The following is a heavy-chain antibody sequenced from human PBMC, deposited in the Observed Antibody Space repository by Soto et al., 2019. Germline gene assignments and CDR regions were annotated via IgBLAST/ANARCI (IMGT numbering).Heavy chain of an antibody. CDR1: GGSISSSSYY. CDR2: IYYSGST. Sequence: SETLSLTCTVSGGSISSSSYYWGWIRQPPGKGLEWIGSIYYSGSTYYNPSLKSRVTISVDTSKNQFSLKLSSVTAADTAVYYCALTPSTQAYRETEGWFDPWGQGTLVTVSS. CDR3: ALTPSTQAYRETEGWFDP. J-gene: IGHJ5*02. D-gene: IGHD3-9*01. V-gene: IGHV4-39*01.